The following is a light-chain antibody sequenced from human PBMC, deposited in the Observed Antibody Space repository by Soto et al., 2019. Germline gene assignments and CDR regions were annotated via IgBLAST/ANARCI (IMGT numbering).Light chain of an antibody. Sequence: DIVLTQSPGTLSLSPGERATLSCRASQIISSTYLGWYQQKPGQAPRLLIYGASSRATGIPDRFSDSGSGTDFTLTISRLEPEDFAVYYCQHYGTSLYTFGQVTKLEIK. CDR1: QIISSTY. V-gene: IGKV3-20*01. CDR3: QHYGTSLYT. J-gene: IGKJ2*01. CDR2: GAS.